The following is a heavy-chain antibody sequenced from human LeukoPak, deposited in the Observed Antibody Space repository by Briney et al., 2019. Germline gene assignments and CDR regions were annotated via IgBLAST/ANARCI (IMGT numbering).Heavy chain of an antibody. D-gene: IGHD3-9*01. Sequence: ASVKVSCKASGYTFTSYDINWVRQATGQGLEWMGWMNPNSGNTGYAQKFQGRVTMTRNTSISTAYMELSSLRAEDTAVYYCARDGQGYYDILTGYYDYWGQGTLVTVSS. J-gene: IGHJ4*02. CDR3: ARDGQGYYDILTGYYDY. V-gene: IGHV1-8*01. CDR1: GYTFTSYD. CDR2: MNPNSGNT.